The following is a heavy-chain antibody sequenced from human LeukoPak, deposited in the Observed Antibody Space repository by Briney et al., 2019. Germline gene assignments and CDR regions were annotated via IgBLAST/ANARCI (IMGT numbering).Heavy chain of an antibody. CDR3: ARLTVAGTYYGMDV. V-gene: IGHV4-59*08. Sequence: SETLSLTCTVSGGSISSYYWSWIRQPPGKGLEWIGHIYYSGSTNYNPSLKSRVTISVDTSKNQFSLKLSSVTAADTAVYYCARLTVAGTYYGMDVWGQGTTVTVSS. J-gene: IGHJ6*02. CDR2: IYYSGST. CDR1: GGSISSYY. D-gene: IGHD6-19*01.